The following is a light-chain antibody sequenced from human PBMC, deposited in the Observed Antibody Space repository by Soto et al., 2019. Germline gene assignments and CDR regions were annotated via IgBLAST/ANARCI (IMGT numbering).Light chain of an antibody. Sequence: QSALTQPRSVSGSPGQSVTISCTXTSXDVGGYNYVSWYQQHPGKAPKLMIYDVSKRPSGVPDRFSGSKSGNTASLTISGLQAEDEADYYCCSYAGSYTLVFGGGTKVTVL. CDR2: DVS. CDR3: CSYAGSYTLV. J-gene: IGLJ2*01. V-gene: IGLV2-11*01. CDR1: SXDVGGYNY.